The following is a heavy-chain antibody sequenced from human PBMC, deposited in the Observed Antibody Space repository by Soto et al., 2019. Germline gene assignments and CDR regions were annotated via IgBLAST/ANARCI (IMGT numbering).Heavy chain of an antibody. V-gene: IGHV4-39*01. CDR2: IYYSGST. CDR3: ARLLAIYGDYERYYYYMDV. D-gene: IGHD4-17*01. J-gene: IGHJ6*03. CDR1: GGSISSSSYY. Sequence: QLQLQESGPGLVKPSETLSLTCTVSGGSISSSSYYWGWIRQPPGKGLEWIGSIYYSGSTYYNPSLKSRVTISVDTSKNQFSLKLSSVTAADTAVYYCARLLAIYGDYERYYYYMDVWGKGTTVTVSS.